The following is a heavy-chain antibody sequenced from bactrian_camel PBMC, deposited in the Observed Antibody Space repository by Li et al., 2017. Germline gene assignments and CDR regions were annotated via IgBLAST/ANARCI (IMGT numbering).Heavy chain of an antibody. J-gene: IGHJ4*01. CDR3: AADRGGRACGAVWRSYRVTGY. Sequence: QVQLVESGGDSVQAGGSLRLSCAVSPYRYIRWCMGWFRQAPGKEREGVAVIREGGTTSYADSVKGRFTISRDNAKISVSLEMGNLKPEDTAMYYCAADRGGRACGAVWRSYRVTGYRGQGTQVTVS. V-gene: IGHV3S53*01. CDR1: PYRYIRWC. CDR2: IREGGTT. D-gene: IGHD2*01.